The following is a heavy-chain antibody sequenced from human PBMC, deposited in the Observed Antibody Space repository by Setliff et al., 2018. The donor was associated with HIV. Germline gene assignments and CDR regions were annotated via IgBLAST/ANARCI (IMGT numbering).Heavy chain of an antibody. CDR1: GGSISTYY. Sequence: SETLSLTCTVSGGSISTYYWSWIRQPPGKGLEWIGYIYHSGSTYYNPSLKSRVTISVDTSKNQFSLKLSSVTAADTALYFCARLMPNWDYFDYWGQGTQVTVPQ. CDR3: ARLMPNWDYFDY. J-gene: IGHJ4*02. CDR2: IYHSGST. V-gene: IGHV4-59*12. D-gene: IGHD2-2*01.